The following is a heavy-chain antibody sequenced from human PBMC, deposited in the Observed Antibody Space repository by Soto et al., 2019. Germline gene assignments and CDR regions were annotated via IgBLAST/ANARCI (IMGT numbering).Heavy chain of an antibody. CDR1: GYTFTSYG. CDR2: IIAYNGNT. J-gene: IGHJ4*02. V-gene: IGHV1-18*04. Sequence: QVQLVQSGAEVKKPGASVKVSCKASGYTFTSYGISWVRQAPGQGLEWMGWIIAYNGNTNYAQKLQGRVTMTTDTCTSTAYTEFRRLSYDDTAVYYCERDTDYYDSSEGYWGQGTLVTVAS. CDR3: ERDTDYYDSSEGY. D-gene: IGHD3-22*01.